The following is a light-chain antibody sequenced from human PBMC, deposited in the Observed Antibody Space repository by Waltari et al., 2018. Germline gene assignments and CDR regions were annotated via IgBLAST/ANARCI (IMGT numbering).Light chain of an antibody. Sequence: EIVLTQSPGTLSLSPGERATLSCRASQSVTSNYLSWYQKKPGQAPRLLIDGASSRASGIPDRFSGSGSGTEFTLSISRLEPEDFAVYYCQQYGTLPPWTFGQGTRVEIK. J-gene: IGKJ1*01. CDR2: GAS. CDR3: QQYGTLPPWT. CDR1: QSVTSNY. V-gene: IGKV3-20*01.